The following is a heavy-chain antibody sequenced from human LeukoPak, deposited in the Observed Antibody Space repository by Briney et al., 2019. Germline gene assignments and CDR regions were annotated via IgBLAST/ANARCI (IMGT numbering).Heavy chain of an antibody. V-gene: IGHV1-8*01. CDR3: ARGRATVTKEFGY. J-gene: IGHJ4*02. Sequence: ASVKVSCKASGYTFTSYDINWVRQATGQGLEWMGWMNPNSGNTGYAQKFQGRVTMTRNTSISTAYMELSSLRSEDTAVYSCARGRATVTKEFGYWGQGTLVTVSS. D-gene: IGHD4-11*01. CDR1: GYTFTSYD. CDR2: MNPNSGNT.